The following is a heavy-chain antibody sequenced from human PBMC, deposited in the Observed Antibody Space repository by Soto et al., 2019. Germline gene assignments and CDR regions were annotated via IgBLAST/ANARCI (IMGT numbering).Heavy chain of an antibody. CDR2: IYYSGST. D-gene: IGHD3-9*01. V-gene: IGHV4-31*03. Sequence: SETLSLTCTVSGGSITSDNYYWTWIRQHPGKGLEWIGYIYYSGSTYYNPSLKSRVTISVDTSKNQFSLKLSSVTAADTAVYYCARLDYDILTGYYSPLDYWGQGTLVTVSS. CDR1: GGSITSDNYY. J-gene: IGHJ4*02. CDR3: ARLDYDILTGYYSPLDY.